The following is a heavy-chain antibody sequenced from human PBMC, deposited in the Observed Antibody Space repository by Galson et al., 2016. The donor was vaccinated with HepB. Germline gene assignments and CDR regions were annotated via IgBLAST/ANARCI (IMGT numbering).Heavy chain of an antibody. D-gene: IGHD1-14*01. CDR3: ARDQFAKTGYYYYGMDV. CDR2: IQSDGRTT. V-gene: IGHV3-74*01. J-gene: IGHJ6*02. Sequence: RLSCAASGFTFSRYWMHWVRQAPGKGLVWVSRIQSDGRTTGYADSVKGRVTVSRDTSKNTLYLQMNSLRAEDTAVYYCARDQFAKTGYYYYGMDVWGQGTTVTVSS. CDR1: GFTFSRYW.